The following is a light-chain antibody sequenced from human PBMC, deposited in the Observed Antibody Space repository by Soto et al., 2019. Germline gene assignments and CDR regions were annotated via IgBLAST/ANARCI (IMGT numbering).Light chain of an antibody. Sequence: QSVLTQPPSVSGAPGQRVIMSCTGSSSNIGAGYDVHWYQQLPGTAPKLLIYGNKNRPSGVPDRISGSKSATSASLANTGLQAENEGDYYCQSYDSSLSGAVFGGGTKLTVL. CDR1: SSNIGAGYD. J-gene: IGLJ2*01. V-gene: IGLV1-40*01. CDR3: QSYDSSLSGAV. CDR2: GNK.